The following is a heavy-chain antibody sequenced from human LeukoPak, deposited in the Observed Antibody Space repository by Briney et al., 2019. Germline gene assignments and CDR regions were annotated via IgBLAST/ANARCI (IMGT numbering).Heavy chain of an antibody. V-gene: IGHV1-2*02. D-gene: IGHD5-12*01. CDR2: INPNSGGT. CDR3: AREDRMVATGSFDY. Sequence: ASVKVSCKASGYAFTGYYMHWVRQAPGQGLEWMGWINPNSGGTNYAQKFQGRVTMTRDTSISTAYMELSRLRSDDTAVYYCAREDRMVATGSFDYWGQGTLVTVSS. J-gene: IGHJ4*02. CDR1: GYAFTGYY.